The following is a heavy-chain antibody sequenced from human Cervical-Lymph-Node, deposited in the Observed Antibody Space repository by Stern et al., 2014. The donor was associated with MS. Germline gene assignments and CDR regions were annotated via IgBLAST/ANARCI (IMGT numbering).Heavy chain of an antibody. CDR3: ARRTVGGAFDS. CDR2: FFYSRST. Sequence: QVQLQESGPGLVKPSETLALTCTVSGGSISSSGHYWAWIRQPPGEGLEWIGSFFYSRSTYYNPSLKSRVTISVDTSTNQFSLKLSSVTAADTAVYYCARRTVGGAFDSWGQGTLITVSS. J-gene: IGHJ4*02. D-gene: IGHD2-21*01. V-gene: IGHV4-39*01. CDR1: GGSISSSGHY.